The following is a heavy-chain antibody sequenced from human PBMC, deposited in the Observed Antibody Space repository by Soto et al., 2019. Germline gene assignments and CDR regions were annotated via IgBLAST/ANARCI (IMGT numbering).Heavy chain of an antibody. Sequence: PGGSLRLSCAASGFTVSSNYMSWVRQAPGKGLEWVSVIYSGGSTYYADSVKGRFTISRDNSKNTPYLQMNSLRAEDTAVYYCARQPTMTTPYYYYYYYMDVWGKGTTVTVSS. J-gene: IGHJ6*03. CDR1: GFTVSSNY. V-gene: IGHV3-66*04. CDR3: ARQPTMTTPYYYYYYYMDV. D-gene: IGHD4-17*01. CDR2: IYSGGST.